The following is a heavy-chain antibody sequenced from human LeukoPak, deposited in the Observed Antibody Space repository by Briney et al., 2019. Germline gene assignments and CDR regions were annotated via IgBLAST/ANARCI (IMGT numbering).Heavy chain of an antibody. V-gene: IGHV3-30*18. CDR1: GFTFSSYG. Sequence: PGRSLRLSCAASGFTFSSYGMHWVRQAPGKGLEWLAVISYDGANKYYADSVKGRFTISRDNSENTLYLQMNSLRAEDTAVYYCAKEESSAWFLDYWGQGTLVTVSS. CDR3: AKEESSAWFLDY. D-gene: IGHD6-19*01. CDR2: ISYDGANK. J-gene: IGHJ4*02.